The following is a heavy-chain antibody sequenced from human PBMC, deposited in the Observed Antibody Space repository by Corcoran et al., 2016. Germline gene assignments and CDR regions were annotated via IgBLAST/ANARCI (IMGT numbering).Heavy chain of an antibody. CDR1: GFTFTSSA. V-gene: IGHV1-58*01. CDR2: IVVGSGNT. J-gene: IGHJ6*02. CDR3: AAEPFWSGDYTGDYYYGMDV. D-gene: IGHD3-3*01. Sequence: QMQLVQSGPEVKKPGTSVKVSCKASGFTFTSSAVQWVRQARGQRLEWIGWIVVGSGNTNYAQKFQERVTITRDMSTSTAYMELSSLRSEDTAVYYCAAEPFWSGDYTGDYYYGMDVWAQGTTVTVSS.